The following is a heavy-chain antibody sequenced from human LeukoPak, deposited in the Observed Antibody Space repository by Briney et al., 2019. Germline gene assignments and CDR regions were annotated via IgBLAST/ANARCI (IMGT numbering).Heavy chain of an antibody. CDR3: ARDGRQWLVQGTLDY. V-gene: IGHV3-48*01. J-gene: IGHJ4*02. Sequence: QPGGSLRLSCAASGFTFSSYSMNWVRQAPGKGLEWVSYISSSSSTIYYADSVKGRFTISRDNAKNSLYLQMNSLRAEDTAVYYCARDGRQWLVQGTLDYWGQGTLVTVSS. D-gene: IGHD6-19*01. CDR1: GFTFSSYS. CDR2: ISSSSSTI.